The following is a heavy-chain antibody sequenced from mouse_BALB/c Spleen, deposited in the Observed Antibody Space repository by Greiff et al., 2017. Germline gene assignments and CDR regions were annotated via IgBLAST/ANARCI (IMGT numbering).Heavy chain of an antibody. V-gene: IGHV5-6-5*01. J-gene: IGHJ4*01. D-gene: IGHD2-10*02. CDR1: GFTFSSYA. Sequence: EVMLVESGGGLVKPGGSLKLSCAASGFTFSSYAMSWVRQTPEKRLEWVASISSGGSTYYPDSVKGRFTISRDNARNILYLQMSSLRSEDTAMYYCARKYGNYVNYAMDYWGQGTSVTVSS. CDR2: ISSGGST. CDR3: ARKYGNYVNYAMDY.